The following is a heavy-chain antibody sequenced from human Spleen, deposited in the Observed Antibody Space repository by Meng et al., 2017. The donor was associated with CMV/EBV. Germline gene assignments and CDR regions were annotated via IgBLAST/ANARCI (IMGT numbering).Heavy chain of an antibody. CDR1: GGSVSSGSYY. V-gene: IGHV4-61*01. CDR3: ARSSGGRMTSYNYFDP. J-gene: IGHJ5*02. Sequence: SETLSLTCTVSGGSVSSGSYYWSWIRQPPGKGLEWIGYIYYSGSTNYNPSLKSRVTISVDTSKNQFSLKLNSVIAADTAVYYCARSSGGRMTSYNYFDPWGQGALVTVSS. CDR2: IYYSGST. D-gene: IGHD3-16*01.